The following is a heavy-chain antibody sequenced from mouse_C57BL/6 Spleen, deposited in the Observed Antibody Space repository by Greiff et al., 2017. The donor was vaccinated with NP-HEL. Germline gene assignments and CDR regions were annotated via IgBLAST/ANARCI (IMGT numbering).Heavy chain of an antibody. CDR3: ARGDYSNYWFAY. Sequence: EVKLQESGPGLVKPSQSLSLTCSVTGYSITSGYYWNWIRQFPGNKLEWMGYISYDGSNNYNPSLKNRISITRDTSKNQFFLKLNSVTTEDTATYYWARGDYSNYWFAYWGQGTLVTVSA. V-gene: IGHV3-6*01. J-gene: IGHJ3*01. CDR2: ISYDGSN. CDR1: GYSITSGYY. D-gene: IGHD2-5*01.